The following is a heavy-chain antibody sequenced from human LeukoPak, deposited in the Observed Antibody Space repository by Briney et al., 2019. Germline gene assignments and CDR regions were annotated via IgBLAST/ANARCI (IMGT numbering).Heavy chain of an antibody. V-gene: IGHV3-21*01. D-gene: IGHD3-16*01. CDR2: ISTRSTYI. CDR1: GVTFSNYS. J-gene: IGHJ6*04. CDR3: AKSTRAVMAMMDV. Sequence: GGSLRLSCAASGVTFSNYSMNWVRQAPGKGLEWVSSISTRSTYIYYADSVKGRFTISRDNAKNSLFLQMNSLRAEDTAVYFCAKSTRAVMAMMDVWGKGTTVTVSS.